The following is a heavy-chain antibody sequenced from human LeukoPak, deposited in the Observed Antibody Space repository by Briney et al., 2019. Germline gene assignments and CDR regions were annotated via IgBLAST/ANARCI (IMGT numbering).Heavy chain of an antibody. J-gene: IGHJ6*03. CDR1: GFTFSSYG. Sequence: GGSLRLSCAASGFTFSSYGMSWVRQAPGKGLEWVSAISGSGGSTYYADSVKGRFTISRDNSKNTLYMQMNSLRAEDTAVYYCAKGGYCSGGSCYHYMDVWGKGTAVTISS. CDR2: ISGSGGST. D-gene: IGHD2-15*01. V-gene: IGHV3-23*01. CDR3: AKGGYCSGGSCYHYMDV.